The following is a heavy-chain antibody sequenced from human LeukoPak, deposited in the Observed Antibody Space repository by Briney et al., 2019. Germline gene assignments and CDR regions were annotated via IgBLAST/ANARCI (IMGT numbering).Heavy chain of an antibody. J-gene: IGHJ4*02. Sequence: GGSLRLSCAASGFTVSSNYMSWVRQAPGKGLEWVSVIYSGGSTYYADSVKGRFTISRDNSKNTLYLQMNSLRAEDTAVYYCARELSGAYYDSSGYPFDYWGQGTLVTVSS. D-gene: IGHD3-22*01. CDR1: GFTVSSNY. CDR3: ARELSGAYYDSSGYPFDY. CDR2: IYSGGST. V-gene: IGHV3-66*01.